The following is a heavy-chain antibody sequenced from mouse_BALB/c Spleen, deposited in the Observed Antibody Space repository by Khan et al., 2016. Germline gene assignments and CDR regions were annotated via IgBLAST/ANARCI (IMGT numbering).Heavy chain of an antibody. D-gene: IGHD2-3*01. CDR3: VTSDGYCFDY. J-gene: IGHJ2*01. Sequence: VQLKQSGPSLVKPSQTLSLTCSVTGDSITSGYWNWIRKFPGNKLEYMGYISYSGSTFYIPSLKSRISITRDTSKNQYYLQLHSVTTEVTATYYCVTSDGYCFDYWGRGTTLTVSS. CDR2: ISYSGST. V-gene: IGHV3-8*02. CDR1: GDSITSGY.